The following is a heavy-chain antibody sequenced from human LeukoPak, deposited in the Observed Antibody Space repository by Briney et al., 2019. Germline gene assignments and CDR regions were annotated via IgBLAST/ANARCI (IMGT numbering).Heavy chain of an antibody. CDR2: TYYRYKWYI. CDR1: GDSVSSNSAA. V-gene: IGHV6-1*01. J-gene: IGHJ1*01. D-gene: IGHD2-8*02. Sequence: SQTLSLTFAISGDSVSSNSAAWNWVTQSPSRGLELLGRTYYRYKWYIHYSVSVKSRITINPDTSMNQFSLQLNSVTPEDTAVYYCARGPGYFQHWGQGTLVTVSS. CDR3: ARGPGYFQH.